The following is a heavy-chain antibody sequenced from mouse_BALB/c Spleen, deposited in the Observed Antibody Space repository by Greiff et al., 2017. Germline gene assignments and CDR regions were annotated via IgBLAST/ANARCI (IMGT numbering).Heavy chain of an antibody. CDR2: ICSGSSTI. CDR3: AIEYSGRSYYAVDY. D-gene: IGHD1-1*01. Sequence: EVQLLESGGGLVQPGGSRKLSCAASGFTFSSFGMHWVRQAPEKGLEWVAYICSGSSTIYYADTVKGRFTISRGNPKNTQFLQMTSLRSEDTAMYYCAIEYSGRSYYAVDYWGQGTSVTVSS. J-gene: IGHJ4*01. V-gene: IGHV5-17*02. CDR1: GFTFSSFG.